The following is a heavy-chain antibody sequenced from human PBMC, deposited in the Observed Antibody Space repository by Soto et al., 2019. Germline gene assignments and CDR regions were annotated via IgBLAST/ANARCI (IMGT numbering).Heavy chain of an antibody. D-gene: IGHD3-3*01. CDR3: ARGDTIFESSERYYHYGLDV. CDR1: RFV. CDR2: IIPLFGTT. J-gene: IGHJ6*02. Sequence: RFVVSWVRQAPGQGLQWMGGIIPLFGTTNYAHQLEGRVTITADTSTTTAYMELSGLRPGDTAVYYCARGDTIFESSERYYHYGLDVWAQGTTVIVSS. V-gene: IGHV1-69*06.